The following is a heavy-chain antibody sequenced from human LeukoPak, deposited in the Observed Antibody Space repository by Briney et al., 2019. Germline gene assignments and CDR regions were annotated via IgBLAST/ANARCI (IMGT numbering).Heavy chain of an antibody. D-gene: IGHD3-16*01. J-gene: IGHJ4*02. CDR2: IRYDGNSR. CDR3: ARGGYDWGLDY. V-gene: IGHV3-30*02. CDR1: GFSFSDYG. Sequence: GGSLRLSCVASGFSFSDYGIYWVRQAPGNGLEWLTFIRYDGNSRLYADSVRDRFTISRDDSRNTVYLQMSSMRPEDTALHYCARGGYDWGLDYWGQGALVTVSS.